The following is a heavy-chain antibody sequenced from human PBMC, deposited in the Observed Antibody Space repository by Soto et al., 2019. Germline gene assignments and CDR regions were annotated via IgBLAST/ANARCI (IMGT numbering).Heavy chain of an antibody. CDR3: ANVDVGTYGMDV. Sequence: QVQLVESGGGVVQPGRSLRLSCAASGFTFSSYGMHWVRQAPGKGLEWVAVISYDGDNEYYADSVKGRFTISRANSKNTLYLQMNSLRGEDTGVYYCANVDVGTYGMDVWGQGRTVTVSS. V-gene: IGHV3-30*18. CDR1: GFTFSSYG. CDR2: ISYDGDNE. J-gene: IGHJ6*02. D-gene: IGHD5-12*01.